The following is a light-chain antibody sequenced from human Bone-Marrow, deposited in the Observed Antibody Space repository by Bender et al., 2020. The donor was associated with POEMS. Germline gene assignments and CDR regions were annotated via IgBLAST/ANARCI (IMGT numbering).Light chain of an antibody. CDR1: SSDVGNYKF. V-gene: IGLV2-23*01. J-gene: IGLJ1*01. CDR3: CSYVSSGTYV. CDR2: EGS. Sequence: QSALTQPASVSGSPGPSITISFTGSSSDVGNYKFVSWYQLHPGKAPKLMLYEGSKRPSGVSHRFSGSKSDIAASLTISGLQAVDEADYYCCSYVSSGTYVFGTGTKVTVL.